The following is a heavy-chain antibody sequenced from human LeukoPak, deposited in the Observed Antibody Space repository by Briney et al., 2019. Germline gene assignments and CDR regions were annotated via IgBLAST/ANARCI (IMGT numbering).Heavy chain of an antibody. CDR2: ISSSSSYI. J-gene: IGHJ4*02. V-gene: IGHV3-21*01. D-gene: IGHD1-26*01. Sequence: GGSLRLSCAASGFTFSSYSMNWVRQAPGKGLEWVSSISSSSSYIYYADSVKGRFTISRDNAKNSLYLQMNSLRAEDTAVYYCARDLGLGRTYWYYFDYWGQGTLVTVSS. CDR3: ARDLGLGRTYWYYFDY. CDR1: GFTFSSYS.